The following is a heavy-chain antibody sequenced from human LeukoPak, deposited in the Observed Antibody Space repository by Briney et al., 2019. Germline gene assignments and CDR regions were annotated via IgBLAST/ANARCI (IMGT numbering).Heavy chain of an antibody. J-gene: IGHJ6*02. CDR1: GGSFSDYY. D-gene: IGHD3-3*01. CDR2: INHSGST. CDR3: ARVIDFWSGYYTHYYYGMDV. V-gene: IGHV4-34*01. Sequence: SETLSLTCAVYGGSFSDYYWSWIRQPPGKGLEWIGEINHSGSTNYNPSLKSRVTISVDTSKNQFSLKLSSVTAADTAVYYCARVIDFWSGYYTHYYYGMDVWGQGTTVTVSS.